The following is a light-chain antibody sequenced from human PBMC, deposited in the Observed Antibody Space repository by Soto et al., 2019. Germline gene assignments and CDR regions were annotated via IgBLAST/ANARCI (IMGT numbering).Light chain of an antibody. J-gene: IGLJ2*01. CDR3: YSAADNNWV. Sequence: SYELTQPSSVSVSPGQTAKITCSGDVLAKKYARWVQQKPGRAPLLVIYKDTERPPGIPERFSGSSSGTTVTLTISGAQVEDEADYYCYSAADNNWVFGGGTQLTVL. V-gene: IGLV3-27*01. CDR2: KDT. CDR1: VLAKKY.